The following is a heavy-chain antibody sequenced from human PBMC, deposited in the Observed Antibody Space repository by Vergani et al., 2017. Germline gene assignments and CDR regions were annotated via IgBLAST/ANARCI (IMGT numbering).Heavy chain of an antibody. CDR2: IWYDGSKK. V-gene: IGHV3-33*01. J-gene: IGHJ4*02. CDR3: VRDWGGIAEDCTIGNWDH. CDR1: GFTFSHLS. D-gene: IGHD6-13*01. Sequence: QVQLVESGGGVVQPGRSLRLSCAASGFTFSHLSMHWVRQPPGRGLEWVAVIWYDGSKKYYGDSVKGRFSISRDNSKNMLYLEMNSLRVEDTAIYFCVRDWGGIAEDCTIGNWDHWGQGAMVTVSS.